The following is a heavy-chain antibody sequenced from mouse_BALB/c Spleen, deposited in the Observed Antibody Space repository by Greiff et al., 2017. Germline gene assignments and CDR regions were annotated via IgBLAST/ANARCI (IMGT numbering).Heavy chain of an antibody. CDR2: ISSGGST. CDR1: GSTFSSYA. D-gene: IGHD2-4*01. Sequence: EVHLVESGGGLVKPGGSLKLSCAASGSTFSSYAMSWVRQTPEKRLEWVASISSGGSTYYPDSVKGRFTISRDNARNILYLQMSSLRSEDTAMYYCARGYDYDEGFAYWGQGTLVTVSA. J-gene: IGHJ3*01. CDR3: ARGYDYDEGFAY. V-gene: IGHV5-6-5*01.